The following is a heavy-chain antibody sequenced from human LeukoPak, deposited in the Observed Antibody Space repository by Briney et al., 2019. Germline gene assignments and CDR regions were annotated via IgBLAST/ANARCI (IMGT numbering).Heavy chain of an antibody. Sequence: GRSLRLSCAASGFTFDDYAMHWVRQAPGKGLEWVSGISWNSGSIGYADSVKGRFTISRDNAKNSPYLQMNSLRAEDTALYYCAKDIMVMYSSGGGMDVWGQGTTVTVSS. CDR3: AKDIMVMYSSGGGMDV. J-gene: IGHJ6*02. V-gene: IGHV3-9*01. CDR1: GFTFDDYA. CDR2: ISWNSGSI. D-gene: IGHD6-19*01.